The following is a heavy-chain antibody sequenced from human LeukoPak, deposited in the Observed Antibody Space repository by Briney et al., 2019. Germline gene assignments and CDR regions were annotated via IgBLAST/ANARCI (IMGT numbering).Heavy chain of an antibody. J-gene: IGHJ4*01. CDR1: GSSISNSIYY. CDR3: AAGGVRAKAGY. V-gene: IGHV4-39*01. CDR2: IYVSGST. D-gene: IGHD3-10*01. Sequence: SETLSLTCSVSGSSISNSIYYWGWIRQPPGKGLEWIGSIYVSGSTYYNPSLQSRVAMSVDSSKNQFSLTLSSVTAADTATYYCAAGGVRAKAGYWGHGTLVTVSS.